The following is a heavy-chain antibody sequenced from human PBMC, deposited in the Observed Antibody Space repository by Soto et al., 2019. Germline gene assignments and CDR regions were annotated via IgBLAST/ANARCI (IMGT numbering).Heavy chain of an antibody. CDR1: GFTFRGCG. CDR2: ISYDGSNE. D-gene: IGHD6-19*01. J-gene: IGHJ4*02. V-gene: IGHV3-30*18. CDR3: AKDYSSGWYSFDS. Sequence: QVQVVESGGGVVQPGRSLRLSCAASGFTFRGCGMHWVRQAPGKGLEWVAVISYDGSNEHYADSVKGRFTISRDNSKNAVYLQMTSLRNEDTAVYYCAKDYSSGWYSFDSWGQGALVTVSS.